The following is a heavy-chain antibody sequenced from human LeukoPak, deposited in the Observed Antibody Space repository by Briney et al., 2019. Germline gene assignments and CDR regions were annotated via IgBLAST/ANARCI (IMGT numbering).Heavy chain of an antibody. J-gene: IGHJ6*04. CDR3: AREWRGMVGGTSYGMDV. CDR2: ISSSGSTI. CDR1: GFTISSYE. Sequence: QSAGSLRLSCAASGFTISSYEMNWLRQAPGKGLKWFSYISSSGSTIYYEDSVKGRFTISRDNAKNSLYLQMNRLRAEATADYYCAREWRGMVGGTSYGMDVWGKGTTVTVSS. D-gene: IGHD3-10*01. V-gene: IGHV3-48*03.